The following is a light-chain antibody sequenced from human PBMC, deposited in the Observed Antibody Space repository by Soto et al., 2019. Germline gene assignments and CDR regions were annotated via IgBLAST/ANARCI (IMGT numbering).Light chain of an antibody. V-gene: IGKV1-39*01. Sequence: DIQMTQSPSSLSASVGDRFTITFLSIQSVITYLNWYSQKSGGAPKLLIHGVSKLENGTPSRFSGSGLATDFTLTINTLQPEDFAVYFCQQTYMVPYTFGQGTKVDIK. J-gene: IGKJ2*01. CDR1: QSVITY. CDR3: QQTYMVPYT. CDR2: GVS.